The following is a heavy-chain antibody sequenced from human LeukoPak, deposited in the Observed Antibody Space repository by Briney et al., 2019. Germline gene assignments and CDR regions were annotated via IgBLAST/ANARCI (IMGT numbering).Heavy chain of an antibody. V-gene: IGHV3-53*01. CDR3: ARVGDHFHWYLDL. D-gene: IGHD3-3*02. J-gene: IGHJ2*01. Sequence: TGGSLRLSCAASGSTVSTNYMNWVRQAPGKGLEWVSILYSGSGTYYADSVEGRFTISRDSSKNTLFLQMNDLRAEDTAVYYCARVGDHFHWYLDLWGRGTLVTVSS. CDR2: LYSGSGT. CDR1: GSTVSTNY.